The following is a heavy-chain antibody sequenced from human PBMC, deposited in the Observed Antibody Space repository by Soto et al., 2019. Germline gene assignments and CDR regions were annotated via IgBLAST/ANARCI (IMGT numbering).Heavy chain of an antibody. D-gene: IGHD3-3*01. CDR2: IYPGDSDT. V-gene: IGHV5-51*01. CDR3: ARRNYDFWSGYSNYYYYGMDV. J-gene: IGHJ6*02. CDR1: GYSFTSYW. Sequence: PGESLKISCKGSGYSFTSYWIGWVRQMPGKGLEWMGIIYPGDSDTRYSPSFQGQVTISADKSISTAYLQWSSLKASDTAMYYCARRNYDFWSGYSNYYYYGMDVWGQGTTVTV.